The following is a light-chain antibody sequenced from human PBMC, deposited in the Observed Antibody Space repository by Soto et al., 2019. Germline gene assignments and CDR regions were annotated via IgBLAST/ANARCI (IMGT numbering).Light chain of an antibody. CDR1: QSVSSSY. J-gene: IGKJ5*01. CDR2: GAS. V-gene: IGKV3-20*01. CDR3: QQYGSSAPIT. Sequence: EIVLTQSPGTLSLSPGERATLSCRASQSVSSSYLAWYQQKPGQAPRLLIYGASSRATGISDRFSGSGSGTDFTVTISRLEPEDFAVYFCQQYGSSAPITFGQGTRLEIK.